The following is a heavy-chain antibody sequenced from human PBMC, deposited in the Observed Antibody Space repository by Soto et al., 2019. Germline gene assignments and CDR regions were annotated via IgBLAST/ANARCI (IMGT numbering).Heavy chain of an antibody. J-gene: IGHJ3*02. CDR2: IYYSGST. V-gene: IGHV4-59*08. CDR3: ARSLFSYSSSWYGAFDI. D-gene: IGHD6-13*01. CDR1: GGSISSYY. Sequence: SETLSLTCTVSGGSISSYYWSWIRQPPGKGLEWIGYIYYSGSTNYNPSLKSRVTISVDTSKNQFSLKLSSVTAADTAVYYCARSLFSYSSSWYGAFDIWGQGTMVTVSS.